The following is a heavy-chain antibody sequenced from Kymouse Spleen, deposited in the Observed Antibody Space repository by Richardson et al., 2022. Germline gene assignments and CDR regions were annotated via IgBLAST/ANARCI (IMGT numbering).Heavy chain of an antibody. V-gene: IGHV3-13*01. CDR3: ARGGAVAGRKYYYYYGMDV. Sequence: EVQLVESGGGLVQPGGSLRLSCAASGFTFSSYDMHWVRQATGKGLEWVSAIGTAGDTYYPGSVKGRFTISRENAKNSLYLQMNSLRAGDTAVYYCARGGAVAGRKYYYYYGMDVWGQGTTVTVSS. D-gene: IGHD6-19*01. CDR1: GFTFSSYD. CDR2: IGTAGDT. J-gene: IGHJ6*02.